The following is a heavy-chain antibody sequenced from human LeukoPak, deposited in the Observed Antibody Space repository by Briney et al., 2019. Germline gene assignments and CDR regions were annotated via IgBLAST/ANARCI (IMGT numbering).Heavy chain of an antibody. CDR3: AKDGGSRIYYYYYGMDV. D-gene: IGHD2-2*01. Sequence: GGSLRLSCAASGFTFSSYGMHWVRQAPGKGLEWVAFIRYDGSNKYYADSMKGRFTISRDNSKNTLYLQMNSLRAEDTAVYYCAKDGGSRIYYYYYGMDVWGQGTTVTVSS. CDR2: IRYDGSNK. V-gene: IGHV3-30*02. J-gene: IGHJ6*02. CDR1: GFTFSSYG.